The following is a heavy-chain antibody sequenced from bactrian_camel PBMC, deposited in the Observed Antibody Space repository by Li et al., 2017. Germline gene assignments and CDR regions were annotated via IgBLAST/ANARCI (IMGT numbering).Heavy chain of an antibody. CDR3: AAGGATGWAY. CDR1: GFTFSDYP. J-gene: IGHJ4*01. V-gene: IGHV3S31*01. D-gene: IGHD5*01. Sequence: DVQLVESGGGLVQPGGSLRLSCAASGFTFSDYPMSWVRQAPGKGLEWVSVITSGGEGTTYYADSVKGRFTISRDNAKNTLYLQMNSLKPEDMAMYYCAAGGATGWAYWGQGTQVTVS. CDR2: ITSGGEGTT.